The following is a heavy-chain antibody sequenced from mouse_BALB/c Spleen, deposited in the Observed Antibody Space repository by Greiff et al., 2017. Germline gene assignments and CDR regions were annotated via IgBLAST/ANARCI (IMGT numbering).Heavy chain of an antibody. CDR3: ARGDYYGRAMDY. V-gene: IGHV1S34*01. CDR2: ISCYNGAT. D-gene: IGHD1-1*01. J-gene: IGHJ4*01. CDR1: GYSFTGYY. Sequence: LVKTGASVKISCKASGYSFTGYYMHWVKQSHGKSLEWIGYISCYNGATSYNQKFKGKATFTVDTSSSTAYMQFNSLTSEDSAVYYCARGDYYGRAMDYWGQGTSVTVSS.